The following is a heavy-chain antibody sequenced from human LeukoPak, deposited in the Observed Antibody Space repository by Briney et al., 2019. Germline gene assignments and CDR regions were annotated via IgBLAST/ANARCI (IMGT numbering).Heavy chain of an antibody. CDR1: AFTFSSYA. V-gene: IGHV3-53*01. J-gene: IGHJ3*02. CDR2: IYSGGST. CDR3: AREAVAGTGNDAFDI. Sequence: GGSLRLSCAASAFTFSSYAMNWVRQAPGKGLEWVSVIYSGGSTYYADSVKGRFTISRDNSKNTLYLQMNSLRAEDTAVYYCAREAVAGTGNDAFDIWGQGTMVTVSS. D-gene: IGHD6-19*01.